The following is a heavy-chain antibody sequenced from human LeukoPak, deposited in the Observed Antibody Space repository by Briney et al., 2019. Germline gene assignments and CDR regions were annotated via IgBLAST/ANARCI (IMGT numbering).Heavy chain of an antibody. V-gene: IGHV3-66*01. CDR1: GFTVSSYY. Sequence: GGSLRLSCAASGFTVSSYYMSWVRQAPGKGLEWVSVIYSGDDTYYADSVKGRFTISRDNSKNTLYLQMNSLRAEDTAVYYCAREAGYCSGGSCYSSHYYYYYGMDVWGQGTTVAVSS. J-gene: IGHJ6*02. CDR2: IYSGDDT. CDR3: AREAGYCSGGSCYSSHYYYYYGMDV. D-gene: IGHD2-15*01.